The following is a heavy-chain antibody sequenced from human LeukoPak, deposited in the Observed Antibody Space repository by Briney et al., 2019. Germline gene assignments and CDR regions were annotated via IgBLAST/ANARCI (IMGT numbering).Heavy chain of an antibody. D-gene: IGHD5-18*01. CDR1: GFTFDDYA. V-gene: IGHV3-43*02. Sequence: GGSLRLSCAASGFTFDDYAMHWVRQAPGKGLEWVSLISGNGGSTDYADSVKCRFTISRENSKNSLYLQMNSLRTEDTALYYCAKSGGYSYGYDFDYWGQGTLVTVSS. CDR3: AKSGGYSYGYDFDY. CDR2: ISGNGGST. J-gene: IGHJ4*02.